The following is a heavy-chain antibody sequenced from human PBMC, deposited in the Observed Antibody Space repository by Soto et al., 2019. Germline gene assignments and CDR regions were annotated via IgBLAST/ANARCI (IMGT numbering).Heavy chain of an antibody. D-gene: IGHD6-19*01. J-gene: IGHJ5*02. Sequence: SVKVSCKASGYTFTSYGISWVRQAPGQGLEWMGWIIPIFGTANYAQKFQGRVTITADESTSTAYMELSSLRSEDTAVYYCARDRAAIAVAGLATWFDPWGQGTLVTVSS. V-gene: IGHV1-69*13. CDR3: ARDRAAIAVAGLATWFDP. CDR2: IIPIFGTA. CDR1: GYTFTSYG.